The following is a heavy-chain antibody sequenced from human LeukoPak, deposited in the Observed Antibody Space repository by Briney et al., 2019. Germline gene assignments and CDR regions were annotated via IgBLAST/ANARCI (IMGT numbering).Heavy chain of an antibody. D-gene: IGHD2-2*01. V-gene: IGHV4-30-4*01. Sequence: SQTLSLTCTVSGGSISSGDYYWSWIRQPPGKGLEWIGYINYSGSTFHYNPSLKSRVTISVDTSKNQFSLRLNSVTVADSAVYYRASTNCSSARCYGANWFDPWGQGTLVTVSS. J-gene: IGHJ5*02. CDR2: INYSGST. CDR1: GGSISSGDYY. CDR3: ASTNCSSARCYGANWFDP.